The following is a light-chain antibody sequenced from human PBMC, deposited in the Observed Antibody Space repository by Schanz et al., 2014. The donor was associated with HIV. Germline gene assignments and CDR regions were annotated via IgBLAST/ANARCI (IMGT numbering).Light chain of an antibody. CDR2: EVN. J-gene: IGLJ3*02. CDR1: SSDVGGYNY. V-gene: IGLV2-8*01. Sequence: QSALTQPPSASGSPGQSVTISCTGTSSDVGGYNYVSWYQQHPGKAPKLMIYEVNKRPSGVPDRFSGSKSGNTASLTISGLQAEDEADYYCCSYAGTYWVFGGGTKLTVL. CDR3: CSYAGTYWV.